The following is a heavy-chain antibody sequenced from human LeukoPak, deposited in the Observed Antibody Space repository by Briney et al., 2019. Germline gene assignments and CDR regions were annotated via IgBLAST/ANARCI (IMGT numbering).Heavy chain of an antibody. Sequence: GGSLRLSCAASGFTFHDHGASWVRHAPGKGLEWVSGINWNGNDKNYADSVKGRFTISRDNMKNILYLQMNSLRVEDTAVYYCASDTLVDNAFDLWGQGTMVTVSS. D-gene: IGHD2-8*02. CDR1: GFTFHDHG. CDR3: ASDTLVDNAFDL. V-gene: IGHV3-20*04. J-gene: IGHJ3*01. CDR2: INWNGNDK.